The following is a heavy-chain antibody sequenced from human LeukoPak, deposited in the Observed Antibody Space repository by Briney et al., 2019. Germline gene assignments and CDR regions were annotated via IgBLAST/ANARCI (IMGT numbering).Heavy chain of an antibody. CDR2: MNPGSGDT. CDR1: GYTFSNFD. CDR3: ARSRRGYYMDV. Sequence: GASVKVSCKASGYTFSNFDVNGVRQAPGQGLEGMAWMNPGSGDTGYEGKFQARLSLSSNTSIITASMELTSLTSEDTAVYYCARSRRGYYMDVWGKGTTVIVSS. J-gene: IGHJ6*03. V-gene: IGHV1-8*02.